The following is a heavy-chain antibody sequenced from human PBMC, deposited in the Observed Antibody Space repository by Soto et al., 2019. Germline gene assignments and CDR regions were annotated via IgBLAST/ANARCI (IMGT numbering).Heavy chain of an antibody. CDR1: GGSISSGDYY. Sequence: SETLSLTSPFSGGSISSGDYYWSWIRQPPGKGLEWIGYIYYSGSTYYNPSLKSRVTISVDTSKNQFSLKLSSVTAADTAVYYCATGYGSGSYYEYYYGMDVWGQGTAVTVSS. D-gene: IGHD3-10*01. J-gene: IGHJ6*02. CDR2: IYYSGST. V-gene: IGHV4-30-4*01. CDR3: ATGYGSGSYYEYYYGMDV.